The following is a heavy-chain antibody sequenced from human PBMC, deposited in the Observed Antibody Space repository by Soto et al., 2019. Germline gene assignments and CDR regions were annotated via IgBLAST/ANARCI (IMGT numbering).Heavy chain of an antibody. D-gene: IGHD6-19*01. CDR2: IYYSGST. CDR3: AREIAVAGTSCFDY. V-gene: IGHV4-30-4*08. CDR1: GGSISSGGYY. Sequence: TCTFSGGSISSGGYYWSWIRQHPGKGLEWIGYIYYSGSTYYNPSLKSRVTISVDTSKNQFSLKLSSVTAADTAVYYCAREIAVAGTSCFDYWGQGTLVTVSS. J-gene: IGHJ4*02.